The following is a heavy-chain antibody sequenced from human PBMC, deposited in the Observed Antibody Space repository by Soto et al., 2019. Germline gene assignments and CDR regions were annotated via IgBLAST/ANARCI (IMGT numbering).Heavy chain of an antibody. J-gene: IGHJ3*02. CDR3: ARVSGAFYI. V-gene: IGHV1-46*01. CDR2: ISPGGGST. CDR1: GYTFTSYY. Sequence: GASVKVSCKASGYTFTSYYIHWVRLAPGQGLEWMGVISPGGGSTTYAQKFQGRVTMTRDTSTSTVYMELTSLTSEDTALFYCARVSGAFYIWGQGTMVTVSS.